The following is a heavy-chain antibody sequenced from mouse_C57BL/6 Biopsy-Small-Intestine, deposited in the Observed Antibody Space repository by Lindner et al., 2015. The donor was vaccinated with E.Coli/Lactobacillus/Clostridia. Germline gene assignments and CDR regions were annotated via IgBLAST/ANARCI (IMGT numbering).Heavy chain of an antibody. CDR2: FDPEDGET. V-gene: IGHV1-83*01. CDR3: ATEEWKYRSSSYWYFDL. Sequence: SVKVSCKVSGYTLTEFSMHWVRQAPGKGLEWMGGFDPEDGETIYAQKFQGRVTLTEDTSTDTAYMELSSLRSEDTAVYYCATEEWKYRSSSYWYFDLWGRGTLVTVSS. D-gene: IGHD2-14*01. CDR1: GYTLTEFS. J-gene: IGHJ1*01.